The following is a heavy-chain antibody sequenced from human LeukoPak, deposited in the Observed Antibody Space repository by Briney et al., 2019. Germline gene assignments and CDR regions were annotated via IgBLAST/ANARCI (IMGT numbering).Heavy chain of an antibody. V-gene: IGHV3-23*01. J-gene: IGHJ4*02. CDR3: AKESPQFDY. Sequence: GGSPRLSCTASGFTFSSYAMSWVRQAPGKGLEWISSISAGGDIIHYADSMQGRFTISRDNSKNTLYLQMNSLRAEDTAVYYCAKESPQFDYWGQGTLVTVSS. CDR2: ISAGGDII. CDR1: GFTFSSYA.